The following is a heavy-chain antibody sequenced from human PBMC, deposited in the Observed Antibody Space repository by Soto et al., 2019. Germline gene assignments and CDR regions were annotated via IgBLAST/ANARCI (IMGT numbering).Heavy chain of an antibody. J-gene: IGHJ5*02. V-gene: IGHV2-5*02. CDR2: IYWDDDK. CDR1: GISLSTSGVG. D-gene: IGHD3-10*02. Sequence: QITLKESGPTLVKPTQTLTLTCTFSGISLSTSGVGVGWIRQPPGKALEWLALIYWDDDKRYSPSLKSRLTITKDTSKNQVVLTMTNMDPVDTATYYCAHRRTDSISLWSENCFDPWGQGTLVTVSS. CDR3: AHRRTDSISLWSENCFDP.